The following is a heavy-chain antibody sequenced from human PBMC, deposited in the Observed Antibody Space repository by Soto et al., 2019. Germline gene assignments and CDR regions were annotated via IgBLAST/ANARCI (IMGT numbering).Heavy chain of an antibody. Sequence: LSLTCAVSGTSFGGYFWTRIRQPPGKGLEWIGEIDHRGSTNYNPALRSRVTISVDSSKNQFSLKMASVTAADTAVYYCASTSSDYYDSSGPSYYFGMDVWGQGTTVTVSS. D-gene: IGHD3-22*01. V-gene: IGHV4-34*01. CDR3: ASTSSDYYDSSGPSYYFGMDV. CDR2: IDHRGST. CDR1: GTSFGGYF. J-gene: IGHJ6*02.